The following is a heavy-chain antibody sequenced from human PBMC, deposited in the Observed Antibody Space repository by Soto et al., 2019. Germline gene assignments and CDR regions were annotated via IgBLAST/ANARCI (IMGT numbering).Heavy chain of an antibody. CDR3: AVKMFENSSGSKVDY. CDR2: ISAYNGNT. CDR1: GYTFTSYG. J-gene: IGHJ4*02. D-gene: IGHD3-22*01. Sequence: QVQLVQSGAEVKKPGASVKVSCKASGYTFTSYGISWVRQAPGQGLEWMGWISAYNGNTNYAQKLQGRVTMTTDTSTSTAYMELRSLRSDDTAVYYRAVKMFENSSGSKVDYWGQGTLVTVSS. V-gene: IGHV1-18*01.